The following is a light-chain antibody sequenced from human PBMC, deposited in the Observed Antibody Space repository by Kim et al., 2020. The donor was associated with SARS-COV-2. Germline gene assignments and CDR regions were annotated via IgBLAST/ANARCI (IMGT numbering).Light chain of an antibody. CDR3: QAWDSSTVV. Sequence: SYELTQPPSVSVSPGQTASITCSGDKLWDKYACWYQQKPGQYPVLVIYQDSKRPSGIPERFSGSNSGNTATLTISGTQAMDEADYYCQAWDSSTVV. CDR2: QDS. J-gene: IGLJ2*01. V-gene: IGLV3-1*01. CDR1: KLWDKY.